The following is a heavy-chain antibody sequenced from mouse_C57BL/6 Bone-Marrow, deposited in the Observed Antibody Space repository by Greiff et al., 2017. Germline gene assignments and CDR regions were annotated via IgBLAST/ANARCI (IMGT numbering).Heavy chain of an antibody. CDR1: GFTFSDYG. CDR2: ISSGSSTI. CDR3: ARAEDDFDY. J-gene: IGHJ2*01. Sequence: EVQVVESGGGLVKPGGSLKLSCAASGFTFSDYGMHWVRQAPEKGLEWVAYISSGSSTIYYADTVKGRFTISRDNAKNTLFLQMTSLRSEDTAMYYCARAEDDFDYWGQGTTLTVSS. V-gene: IGHV5-17*01.